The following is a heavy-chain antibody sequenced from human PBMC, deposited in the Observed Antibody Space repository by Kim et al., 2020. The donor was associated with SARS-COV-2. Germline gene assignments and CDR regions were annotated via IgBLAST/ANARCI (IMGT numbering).Heavy chain of an antibody. D-gene: IGHD2-2*01. CDR2: ISYDGSNK. J-gene: IGHJ4*02. V-gene: IGHV3-33*05. CDR3: AREEWDIVVVPAACDY. Sequence: GGSMRLSCAASGFTFSSYGMHWVRQAPGKGLEWVAVISYDGSNKYYADSVKGRFTISRDNSKNTLYLQMNSLRAEDTAVYYCAREEWDIVVVPAACDYWGQGTLVTVSS. CDR1: GFTFSSYG.